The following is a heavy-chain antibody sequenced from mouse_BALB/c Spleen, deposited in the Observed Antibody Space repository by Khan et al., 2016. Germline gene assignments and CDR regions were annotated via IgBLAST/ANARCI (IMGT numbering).Heavy chain of an antibody. J-gene: IGHJ2*01. V-gene: IGHV1-20*02. Sequence: VQLQQSDPDLVKPGASVKISCKASGYSFTASYMYWVKQSHGKTLEWIGRINPNNGATTFNQKFKGKAILTVDKSSTTAYMELRSLASEDSAVYYSAKDDYVNWGQGTTLTVSS. CDR3: AKDDYVN. D-gene: IGHD2-4*01. CDR1: GYSFTASY. CDR2: INPNNGAT.